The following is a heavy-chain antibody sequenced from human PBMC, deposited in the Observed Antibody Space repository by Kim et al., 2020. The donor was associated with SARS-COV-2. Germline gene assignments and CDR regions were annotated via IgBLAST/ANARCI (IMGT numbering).Heavy chain of an antibody. J-gene: IGHJ3*02. CDR2: INHSGST. Sequence: SETLSLTCAVYGGSFSGYYWSWIRQPPGKGLEWIGEINHSGSTNYNPSLKSRVTISVDTSKNQFSLKLSSVTAADTAVYYCATQQAQDTAMVGNAFDIWG. V-gene: IGHV4-34*01. CDR1: GGSFSGYY. CDR3: ATQQAQDTAMVGNAFDI. D-gene: IGHD5-18*01.